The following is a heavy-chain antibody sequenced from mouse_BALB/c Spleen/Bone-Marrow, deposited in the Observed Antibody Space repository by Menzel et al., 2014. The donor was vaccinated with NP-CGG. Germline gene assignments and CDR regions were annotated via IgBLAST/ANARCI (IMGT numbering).Heavy chain of an antibody. CDR2: IYPGDGDT. Sequence: VQLQHSGAELVRPGPSVKISCKASGYAFSVYWMNWVKQRPGQGLKWIGQIYPGDGDTNYNGKFKGRATLTADKSSNTAYMQLSSLTSEDSAVYFCARGGISVDYWGQGTTLTVSS. CDR3: ARGGISVDY. V-gene: IGHV1-80*01. J-gene: IGHJ2*01. CDR1: GYAFSVYW.